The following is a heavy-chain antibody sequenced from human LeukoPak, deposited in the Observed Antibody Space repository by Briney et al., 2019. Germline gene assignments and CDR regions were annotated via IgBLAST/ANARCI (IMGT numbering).Heavy chain of an antibody. V-gene: IGHV3-30*02. D-gene: IGHD3-3*01. J-gene: IGHJ6*03. CDR3: SKTSLSDSSGHYYYMDV. Sequence: LAGGSLRLSCTASGFTFSNYGMNWVRQAPGKGLEWVAFTRFDGTHQYYADSMKGRFTISRDNSKNTVYLQIYSLTPDDTAVYFCSKTSLSDSSGHYYYMDVWGKGTTVTISS. CDR2: TRFDGTHQ. CDR1: GFTFSNYG.